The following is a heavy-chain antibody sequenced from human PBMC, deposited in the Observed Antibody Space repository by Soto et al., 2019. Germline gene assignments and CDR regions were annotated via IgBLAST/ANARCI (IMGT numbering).Heavy chain of an antibody. Sequence: LRLSCAASGFTFSSYWMSWVLQAPGKGLEWVSTISASGGNTYYADSVKGRFTIPRDNSKNTLYLQMNSLRVEDTAVYYCAKDYRRMRGFDFWGQGSQVTVSS. CDR1: GFTFSSYW. CDR2: ISASGGNT. V-gene: IGHV3-23*01. CDR3: AKDYRRMRGFDF. J-gene: IGHJ4*02.